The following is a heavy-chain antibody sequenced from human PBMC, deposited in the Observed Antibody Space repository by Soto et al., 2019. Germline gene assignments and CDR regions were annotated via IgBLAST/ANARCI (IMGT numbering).Heavy chain of an antibody. D-gene: IGHD6-13*01. CDR2: IYSGGST. V-gene: IGHV3-53*04. CDR1: GFTFSTYW. J-gene: IGHJ6*03. Sequence: GGSLRLSCAASGFTFSTYWMSWVRQAPGKGLEWVSVIYSGGSTYYADSVKGRFTISRHNSKNTLYLQMNSLRAENTAVYYCATCTHSSSWSYMDVWGKGTTVTVSS. CDR3: ATCTHSSSWSYMDV.